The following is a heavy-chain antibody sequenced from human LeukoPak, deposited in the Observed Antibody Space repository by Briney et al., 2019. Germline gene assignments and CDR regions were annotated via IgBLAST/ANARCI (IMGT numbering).Heavy chain of an antibody. CDR1: GSTFSTYA. CDR3: ARVVGSGTSNRHFDY. Sequence: SVTVSCKASGSTFSTYAFNWVRQAPGQGLEWVGGVIPMFGTSHYEQNFQGRVTITADESTVTAYMELSSLRPEDTAVYYCARVVGSGTSNRHFDYWGQGTLVTVSS. V-gene: IGHV1-69*13. J-gene: IGHJ4*02. D-gene: IGHD1-26*01. CDR2: VIPMFGTS.